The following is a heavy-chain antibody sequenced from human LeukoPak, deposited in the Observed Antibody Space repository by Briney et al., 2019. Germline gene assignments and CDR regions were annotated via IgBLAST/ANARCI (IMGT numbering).Heavy chain of an antibody. Sequence: PSETLSLTCTVSGGSINSGSYYSHWIRQPAGKGLEWIGRIYTSGSTIYNPSLESRVTISVDTSKNQVSLKLTSVTAADTALYYCATSRFSGGLGRFDPWGQGTLVTVSS. CDR2: IYTSGST. CDR3: ATSRFSGGLGRFDP. CDR1: GGSINSGSYY. D-gene: IGHD3-10*01. V-gene: IGHV4-61*02. J-gene: IGHJ5*02.